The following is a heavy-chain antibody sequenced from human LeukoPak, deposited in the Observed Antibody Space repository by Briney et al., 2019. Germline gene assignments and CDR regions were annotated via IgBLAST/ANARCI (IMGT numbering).Heavy chain of an antibody. CDR3: ARVDYDILTGRRVDAFDI. J-gene: IGHJ3*02. CDR1: GFTFIDYY. D-gene: IGHD3-9*01. V-gene: IGHV3-11*06. Sequence: PGGSLMLSCAASGFTFIDYYMSWSGRPLGKGLEWLSYISSSSSYTNYADSVKGRFTICRDNAKNSLYLQMNSLRAEDTAVYYCARVDYDILTGRRVDAFDIWGQGTMVTVSS. CDR2: ISSSSSYT.